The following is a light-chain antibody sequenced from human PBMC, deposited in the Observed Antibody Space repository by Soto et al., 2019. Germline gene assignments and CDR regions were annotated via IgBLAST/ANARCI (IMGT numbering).Light chain of an antibody. CDR2: GAS. V-gene: IGKV3-20*01. CDR1: QSVSSSY. Sequence: EIVLTQSPGTLSLSPGESATLSCRASQSVSSSYLAWYQQKPGQAPRLLIYGASSRATDIPDRFRGSGSGTDSPLTISRLEPEVFAVYYCQQWFTVGPGTKVDIK. J-gene: IGKJ3*01. CDR3: QQWFT.